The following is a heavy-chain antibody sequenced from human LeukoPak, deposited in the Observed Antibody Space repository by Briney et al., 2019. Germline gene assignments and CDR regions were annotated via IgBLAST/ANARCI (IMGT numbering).Heavy chain of an antibody. CDR1: GFTVSSNY. J-gene: IGHJ4*02. CDR3: ARVLSDYDFWSGYRPSSSDY. CDR2: IYSGGST. D-gene: IGHD3-3*01. Sequence: PGGSLRLSCAASGFTVSSNYMSWVRQAPGKGLEWVSVIYSGGSTYYADSVKGRFTISRDNAKNSLYLQMNSLRAEDTAVYYCARVLSDYDFWSGYRPSSSDYWGQGTLVTVSS. V-gene: IGHV3-53*01.